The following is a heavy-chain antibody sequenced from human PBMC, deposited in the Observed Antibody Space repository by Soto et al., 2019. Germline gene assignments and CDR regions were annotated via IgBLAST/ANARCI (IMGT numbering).Heavy chain of an antibody. V-gene: IGHV1-18*01. J-gene: IGHJ4*02. CDR3: ARGGTPIDY. Sequence: QVQLVQSGAEVKKPGASVKVSCKASGYTFTNFGISWVRQAPGQGLEWMGWISAYNGNTNYPQNFQGTAPMTTHTSTSTAYLELRSLRSDDTAVYYSARGGTPIDYWGQGTLVTVSS. CDR2: ISAYNGNT. CDR1: GYTFTNFG. D-gene: IGHD3-16*01.